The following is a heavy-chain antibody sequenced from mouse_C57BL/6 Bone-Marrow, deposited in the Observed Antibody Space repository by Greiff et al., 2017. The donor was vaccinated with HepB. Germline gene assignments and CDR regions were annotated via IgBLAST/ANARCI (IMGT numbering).Heavy chain of an antibody. CDR1: GYAFSSYW. V-gene: IGHV1-80*01. CDR3: DVYYYGSSPYYYAMDY. J-gene: IGHJ4*01. CDR2: IYPGDGDT. Sequence: VQLQESGAELVKPGASVKISCKASGYAFSSYWMNWVKQRPGKGLEWIGQIYPGDGDTNYNGKFKGKATLTADKSSSTAYMQLSSLTSEDSAVYFCDVYYYGSSPYYYAMDYWGQGTSVTVSS. D-gene: IGHD1-1*01.